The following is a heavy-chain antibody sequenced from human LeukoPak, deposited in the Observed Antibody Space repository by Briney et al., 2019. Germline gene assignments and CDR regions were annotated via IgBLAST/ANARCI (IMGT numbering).Heavy chain of an antibody. Sequence: SETLSLTCAVSGGSISSTSYFWGWIRQPPGKGLEWIGSIYYNGSTYYDPSLKSRVTISVDTSENQFSLRLSSVTAADTAVYYCARLAIPRKGVYTGYSGQGILVPVSS. V-gene: IGHV4-39*01. J-gene: IGHJ1*01. CDR2: IYYNGST. CDR3: ARLAIPRKGVYTGY. D-gene: IGHD5-12*01. CDR1: GGSISSTSYF.